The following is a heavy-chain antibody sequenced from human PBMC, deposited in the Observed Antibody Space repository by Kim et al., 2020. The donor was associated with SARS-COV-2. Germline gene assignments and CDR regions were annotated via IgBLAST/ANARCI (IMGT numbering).Heavy chain of an antibody. Sequence: GGSLRLSCAASGFTFSSYWMSWVRQAPGKGLEWVANIKQDGSEKYYVDSVKGRFTISRDNAKNSLYLQMNSLRAEDTAVYYCARDLTCSSSWYDYYYYGMDVWGQGTTVTVSS. V-gene: IGHV3-7*01. CDR2: IKQDGSEK. CDR3: ARDLTCSSSWYDYYYYGMDV. J-gene: IGHJ6*02. CDR1: GFTFSSYW. D-gene: IGHD6-13*01.